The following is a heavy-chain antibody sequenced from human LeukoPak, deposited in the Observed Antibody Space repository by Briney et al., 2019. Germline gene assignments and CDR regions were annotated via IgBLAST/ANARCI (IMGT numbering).Heavy chain of an antibody. CDR1: GFTFSTYV. CDR3: ARGDGYTDY. D-gene: IGHD5-24*01. CDR2: IWYDGSNK. J-gene: IGHJ4*02. Sequence: GRSLRLSCTTSGFTFSTYVTHWVRQAPGKGLEWVALIWYDGSNKYYADSVKGRFTISRDNSKNTLYLQMNSLRAEDTAVYYCARGDGYTDYWGQGTLVTVSS. V-gene: IGHV3-33*01.